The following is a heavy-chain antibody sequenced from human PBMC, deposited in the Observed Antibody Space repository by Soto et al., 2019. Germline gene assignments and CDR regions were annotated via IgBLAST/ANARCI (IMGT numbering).Heavy chain of an antibody. V-gene: IGHV1-69*05. CDR2: IIPIFGTA. D-gene: IGHD5-18*01. CDR1: GGTFSTYA. CDR3: ASGIQLWLRRINNGYSG. Sequence: QVQLVQSGAEVKKPESSVKVSCKAPGGTFSTYAISWVRQAPGQGLEWMGGIIPIFGTANYAQRFQDRVTITPDESTNTAYMELSSLRSEDTAVYFCASGIQLWLRRINNGYSGWGQGTLVTVSS. J-gene: IGHJ4*02.